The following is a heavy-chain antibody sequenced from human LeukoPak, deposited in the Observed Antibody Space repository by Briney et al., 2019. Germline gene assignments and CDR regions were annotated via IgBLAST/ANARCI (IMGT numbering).Heavy chain of an antibody. CDR1: GYTFTSYG. J-gene: IGHJ4*02. Sequence: ASVKVSCKASGYTFTSYGISWVRQAPGQGLEWMGWISAYNGNTNYAQKLQGRVTMTTDTSTSTAYMELRSLRSDDTAVYYCARGTRLYSSGWYGGQLPFDYWGQGTLVTVSX. V-gene: IGHV1-18*01. CDR3: ARGTRLYSSGWYGGQLPFDY. D-gene: IGHD6-19*01. CDR2: ISAYNGNT.